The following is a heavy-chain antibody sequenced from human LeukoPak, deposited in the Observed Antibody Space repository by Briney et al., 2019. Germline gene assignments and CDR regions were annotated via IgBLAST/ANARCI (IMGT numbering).Heavy chain of an antibody. CDR2: INPNSGGT. Sequence: ASVKVSCKASGYTFTGYYMHWVRQAPGQGLEWMGRINPNSGGTNYAQKFQGRVTVTRDTSISTAYMELSRLRSDDTAVYYCALNYYDSSGTFDYWGQGTLVTVSS. V-gene: IGHV1-2*06. CDR3: ALNYYDSSGTFDY. J-gene: IGHJ4*02. CDR1: GYTFTGYY. D-gene: IGHD3-22*01.